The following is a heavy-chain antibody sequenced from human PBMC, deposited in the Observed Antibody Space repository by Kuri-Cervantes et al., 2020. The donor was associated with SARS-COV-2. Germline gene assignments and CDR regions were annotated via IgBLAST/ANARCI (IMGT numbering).Heavy chain of an antibody. CDR3: ATAPKEWLSFDY. CDR1: GYTLTELS. J-gene: IGHJ4*02. Sequence: ASVKVSCKVSGYTLTELSMHWVRQAPGKGLEWMGGFDPEDGETIYAQKFQGRVTMTEDTSTDTAYMELSSLRSEDTAVYYCATAPKEWLSFDYWGQGTLVTVSS. D-gene: IGHD3-3*01. CDR2: FDPEDGET. V-gene: IGHV1-24*01.